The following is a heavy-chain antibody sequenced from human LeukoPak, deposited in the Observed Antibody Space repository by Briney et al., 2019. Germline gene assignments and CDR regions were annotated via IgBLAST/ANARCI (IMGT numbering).Heavy chain of an antibody. D-gene: IGHD6-19*01. Sequence: TSDTVSLTGAVSGVAMSRSDDFWGWIRQPPGKGLEWVGSVYYSGKTFYSPSLESRVTISVDTSKNHFSLRLISVTAADTAMYYCARHEHKAVAGNTWGQGTLVTVSS. CDR3: ARHEHKAVAGNT. V-gene: IGHV4-39*01. J-gene: IGHJ5*02. CDR2: VYYSGKT. CDR1: GVAMSRSDDF.